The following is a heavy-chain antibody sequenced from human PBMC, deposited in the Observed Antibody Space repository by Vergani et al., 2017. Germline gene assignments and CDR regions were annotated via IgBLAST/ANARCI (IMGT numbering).Heavy chain of an antibody. CDR3: ARDVVVTATAGFRDAFDI. D-gene: IGHD2-21*02. Sequence: QLHLVESGGGFVKPGGSLRLSCSASGFNISHYYMSWIRQAPGKGLEWVSYISSSGSTIFHADSVKGRFTISRDSANKSLYLQMTNLKSEDTAMYYCARDVVVTATAGFRDAFDIWGQGTMVTVSS. CDR1: GFNISHYY. V-gene: IGHV3-11*04. CDR2: ISSSGSTI. J-gene: IGHJ3*02.